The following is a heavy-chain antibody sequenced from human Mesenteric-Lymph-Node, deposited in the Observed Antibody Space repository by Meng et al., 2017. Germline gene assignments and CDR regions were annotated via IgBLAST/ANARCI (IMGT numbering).Heavy chain of an antibody. CDR1: GFTFSSYW. J-gene: IGHJ1*01. V-gene: IGHV3-74*01. CDR3: ARSAYYRTTGYYFRD. Sequence: GESLKISCAASGFTFSSYWMNWVRQAPGEGLVWVSRINADGRTTTYADSVKGRFTISRDSARNTLYLQMNSLRVEDTAVYYCARSAYYRTTGYYFRDWGQGTLVTVSS. D-gene: IGHD3-22*01. CDR2: INADGRTT.